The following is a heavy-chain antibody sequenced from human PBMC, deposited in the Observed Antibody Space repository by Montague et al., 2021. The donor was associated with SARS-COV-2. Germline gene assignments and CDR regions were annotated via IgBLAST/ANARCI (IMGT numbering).Heavy chain of an antibody. CDR1: GFPFSSYE. CDR2: ISTSGRGI. CDR3: ARDNAGWPDAFDI. D-gene: IGHD6-19*01. J-gene: IGHJ3*02. Sequence: SLRLSCAASGFPFSSYEMNWVRQAPGKGLEWVSSISTSGRGIHYADSVKGRFTISRDNAKNSLYLEMNSLRAEDTAVYYCARDNAGWPDAFDIWGQGTMVTVSS. V-gene: IGHV3-48*03.